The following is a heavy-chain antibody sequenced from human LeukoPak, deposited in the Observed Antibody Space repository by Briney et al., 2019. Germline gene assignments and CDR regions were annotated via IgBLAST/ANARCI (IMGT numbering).Heavy chain of an antibody. CDR2: IIPIFGTA. D-gene: IGHD3-3*01. Sequence: ASVKVSCKASGGTFSSYAISWVRQAPGQGLEWMGGIIPIFGTANYAQKFQGRVTITADESTSTAYMELSSLRSEDTAVYYCAREPSDYDFWSGAYNWFDPWGQGTLVTVSS. V-gene: IGHV1-69*13. CDR1: GGTFSSYA. CDR3: AREPSDYDFWSGAYNWFDP. J-gene: IGHJ5*02.